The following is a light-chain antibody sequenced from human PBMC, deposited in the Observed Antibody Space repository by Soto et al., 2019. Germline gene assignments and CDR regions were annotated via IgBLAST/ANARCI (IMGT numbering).Light chain of an antibody. V-gene: IGKV1-5*03. CDR2: QTS. CDR3: QNYHV. Sequence: QLIQSPSTLSASVGDRVNITCRGTDSITTWLAWYQQKRGKAPTLLIYQTSVLQNGVPSRFSGTGSETEFTITIDSLLPADVATYYCQNYHVFGPGTKVEI. CDR1: DSITTW. J-gene: IGKJ2*01.